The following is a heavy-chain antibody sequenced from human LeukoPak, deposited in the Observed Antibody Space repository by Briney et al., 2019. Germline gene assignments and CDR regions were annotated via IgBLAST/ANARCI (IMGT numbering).Heavy chain of an antibody. V-gene: IGHV4-39*01. Sequence: PSETLSLTCTVSGGSISSSSYYWGWIRQPPGKGLGWIGSIYYSGSTYYNPSLKSRVTISVDTSKNQFSLKLSSVTAADTAVYYCARHRTGEFDYWGQGTLVTVSS. CDR2: IYYSGST. CDR3: ARHRTGEFDY. D-gene: IGHD7-27*01. J-gene: IGHJ4*02. CDR1: GGSISSSSYY.